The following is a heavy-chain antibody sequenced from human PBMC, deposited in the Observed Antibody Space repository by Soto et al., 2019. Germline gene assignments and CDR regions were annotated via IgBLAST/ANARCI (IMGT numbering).Heavy chain of an antibody. D-gene: IGHD2-2*01. V-gene: IGHV1-18*01. Sequence: AAVKVSCKTSGYTFSNYGITWVRQAPGQPLEWLGWISLYSDGTNYAQKFQGRVSMTTDTSTSTAYMELRSLRSDDTAVYYCARAVPGAEDCFGPWGQGTLVTVSS. CDR3: ARAVPGAEDCFGP. CDR1: GYTFSNYG. J-gene: IGHJ5*02. CDR2: ISLYSDGT.